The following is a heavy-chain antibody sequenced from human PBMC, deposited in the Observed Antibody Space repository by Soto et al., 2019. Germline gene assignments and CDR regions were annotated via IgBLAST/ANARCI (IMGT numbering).Heavy chain of an antibody. J-gene: IGHJ6*02. Sequence: ASVKFSCKASGYTFTGYYMHWVRQAPGQGLEWMGWINPNSGGTNYAQKFQGRVTMTRDTSISTAYMELSRLRSDDTAVYYCARKVVPASHYGMDVWGQGTTVTVSS. CDR3: ARKVVPASHYGMDV. V-gene: IGHV1-2*02. CDR1: GYTFTGYY. CDR2: INPNSGGT. D-gene: IGHD2-2*01.